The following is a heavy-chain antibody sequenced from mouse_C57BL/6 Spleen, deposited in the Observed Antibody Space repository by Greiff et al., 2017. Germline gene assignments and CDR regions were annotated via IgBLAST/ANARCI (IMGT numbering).Heavy chain of an antibody. D-gene: IGHD2-10*02. J-gene: IGHJ2*01. V-gene: IGHV1-82*01. CDR2: IHPGAGDT. Sequence: VQLQQSGPELVKPGASVKISCKASGYAFSSSWMNWVKQRPGQGLEWIGPIHPGAGDTTYNETFKGKATLTADKSSSTAYMQLSSLTSEDSAVYFCASGGYEEIDYWGQGTTLTVSS. CDR1: GYAFSSSW. CDR3: ASGGYEEIDY.